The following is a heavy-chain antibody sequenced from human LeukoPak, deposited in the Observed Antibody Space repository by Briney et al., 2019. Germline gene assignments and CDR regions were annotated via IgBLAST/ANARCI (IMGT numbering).Heavy chain of an antibody. J-gene: IGHJ4*02. CDR1: GGSISSYY. D-gene: IGHD6-13*01. Sequence: KPSETLSLTCTVSGGSISSYYWSWIRQPAGKGLEWIGRLYSSGSTNYNPSLKSRVSMSVDTSKNQFSLKLSSVTVADTAVYFCARYGYSSSAFDHWGQGTLVTVSS. CDR2: LYSSGST. V-gene: IGHV4-4*07. CDR3: ARYGYSSSAFDH.